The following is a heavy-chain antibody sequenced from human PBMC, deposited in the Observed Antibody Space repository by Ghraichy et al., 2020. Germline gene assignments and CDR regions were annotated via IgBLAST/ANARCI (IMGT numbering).Heavy chain of an antibody. CDR2: IIPIFGTA. D-gene: IGHD2-2*01. CDR3: ARSSRSFKAPGALIQPFYYYGMDV. Sequence: SVKVSCKASGGTFSSYAISWVRQAPGQGLEWMGGIIPIFGTANYAQKFQGRVTITADESTSTAYMELSSLRSEDTAVYYCARSSRSFKAPGALIQPFYYYGMDVWGQGTTVTVSS. V-gene: IGHV1-69*13. J-gene: IGHJ6*02. CDR1: GGTFSSYA.